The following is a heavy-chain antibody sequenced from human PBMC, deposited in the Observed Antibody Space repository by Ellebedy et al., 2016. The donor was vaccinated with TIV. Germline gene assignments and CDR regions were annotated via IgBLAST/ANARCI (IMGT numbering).Heavy chain of an antibody. V-gene: IGHV3-7*01. Sequence: PGGSLRLSCAASGFTFSSYWMSWVRQAPGKGLEWVANIKEDGSEKYYVDSVKCRFTISRDNAKNSLYLQMNSLRAEDTAVDYCARVYDSIDYWGQGTLVTVSS. CDR3: ARVYDSIDY. J-gene: IGHJ4*02. CDR2: IKEDGSEK. CDR1: GFTFSSYW. D-gene: IGHD3-22*01.